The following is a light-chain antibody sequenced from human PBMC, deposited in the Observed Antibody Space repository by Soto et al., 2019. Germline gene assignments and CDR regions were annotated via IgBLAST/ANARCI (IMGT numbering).Light chain of an antibody. CDR1: QGMGND. V-gene: IGKV1-17*01. CDR2: AAS. J-gene: IGKJ4*01. Sequence: DIQMTQSPSSLYASVGDRITITCRASQGMGNDLVWYQQKPGNPPKRLIFAASSLQSGVPSRFSGSESGTEFTLTISSQQPEDFATDYCQQYNSYPLTFGGGTKVEVK. CDR3: QQYNSYPLT.